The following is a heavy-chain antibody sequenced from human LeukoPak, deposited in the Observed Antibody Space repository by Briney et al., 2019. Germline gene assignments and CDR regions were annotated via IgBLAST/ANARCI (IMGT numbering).Heavy chain of an antibody. CDR3: AKAPGKDYYYFDY. J-gene: IGHJ4*02. D-gene: IGHD2/OR15-2a*01. Sequence: PGGSLRPSCAASGFTFSSYAMTWVRQAPGKGLEWVSSFSGSGGSTYYADSVKGRFTISRDNSANTLFLQMNSLRAEDTAVYYCAKAPGKDYYYFDYWGQGTLVTVSS. CDR1: GFTFSSYA. CDR2: FSGSGGST. V-gene: IGHV3-23*01.